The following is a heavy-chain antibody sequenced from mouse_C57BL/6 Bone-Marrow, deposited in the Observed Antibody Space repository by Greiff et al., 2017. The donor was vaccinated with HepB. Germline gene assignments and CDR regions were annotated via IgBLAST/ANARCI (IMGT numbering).Heavy chain of an antibody. J-gene: IGHJ1*03. CDR2: IYPSDSET. CDR3: ARSNWYFDV. V-gene: IGHV1-61*01. CDR1: GYTFTSYW. Sequence: QVQLQQPGAELVRPGSSVKLSCKASGYTFTSYWMDWVKQRPGQGLEWIGNIYPSDSETHYNQKFKDKATLTVDKSSSTGYMQLSSLTSEDSAVYYCARSNWYFDVWGTGTTVTVSS.